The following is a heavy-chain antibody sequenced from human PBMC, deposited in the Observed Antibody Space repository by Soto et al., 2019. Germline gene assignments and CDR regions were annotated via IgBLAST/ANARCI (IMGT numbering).Heavy chain of an antibody. CDR1: AGTFSSYD. Sequence: ASVKVSCKPSAGTFSSYDISWVRQAPGQELEWMGAIIPIFGTANYAQKFQGRGTITADESTGTAYMDLSSLRSEDTAVDYSTKADEPPAAISQTDWGQATVVTVSA. D-gene: IGHD2-2*01. V-gene: IGHV1-69*13. CDR3: TKADEPPAAISQTD. CDR2: IIPIFGTA. J-gene: IGHJ4*02.